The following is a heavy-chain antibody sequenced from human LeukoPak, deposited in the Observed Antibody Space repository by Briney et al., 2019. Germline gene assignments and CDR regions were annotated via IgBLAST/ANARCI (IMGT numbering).Heavy chain of an antibody. V-gene: IGHV3-66*02. CDR2: IYSGGIT. CDR3: ARDQGSHFDY. Sequence: GGSLRLSCAASGFTVSSNYVSWVRQALGKGLEWVSVIYSGGITYYADSVKGRFTISRDNSKNTLYLQMNSLRAEDTAVYYCARDQGSHFDYWGQGTLVTVSS. D-gene: IGHD6-13*01. J-gene: IGHJ4*02. CDR1: GFTVSSNY.